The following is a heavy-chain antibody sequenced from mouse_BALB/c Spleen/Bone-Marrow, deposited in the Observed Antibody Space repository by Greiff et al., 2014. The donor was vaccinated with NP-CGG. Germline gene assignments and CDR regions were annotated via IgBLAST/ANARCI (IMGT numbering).Heavy chain of an antibody. J-gene: IGHJ3*01. V-gene: IGHV1S56*01. CDR1: GYTFTSYY. Sequence: QVQLQQPGPELVKPGASVRISCKASGYTFTSYYIHWVKQRPGQGLEWIGWIYPGNVNTKYNEKFKGKATLTADKSSSTAYMQLSSLTSEDSAVYFCARGVTTGGLAYWGQGTLVTVSA. CDR3: ARGVTTGGLAY. D-gene: IGHD2-3*01. CDR2: IYPGNVNT.